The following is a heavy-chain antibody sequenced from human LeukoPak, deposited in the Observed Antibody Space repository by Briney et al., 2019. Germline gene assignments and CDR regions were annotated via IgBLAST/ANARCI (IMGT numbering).Heavy chain of an antibody. CDR1: GFTFDDYG. V-gene: IGHV3-20*04. J-gene: IGHJ4*02. CDR3: ARDSSGWYASFDY. Sequence: GGSLRLSCAASGFTFDDYGMSWVRHAPGKGLEWVSGINWNGGSTGYADSVKGRFTISRDNAKNSLYLQMNSLGAEDTALYYCARDSSGWYASFDYWGQGTLVTVSS. CDR2: INWNGGST. D-gene: IGHD6-19*01.